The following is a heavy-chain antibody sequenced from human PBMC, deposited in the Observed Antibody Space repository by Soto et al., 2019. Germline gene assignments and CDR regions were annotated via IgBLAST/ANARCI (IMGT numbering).Heavy chain of an antibody. CDR1: GFTSSGYW. J-gene: IGHJ4*02. CDR3: AKDHDEDFGYDLDYFNY. D-gene: IGHD5-12*01. V-gene: IGHV3-7*04. Sequence: HPGGSLRISCSASGFTSSGYWMNWVRQAPGKGLEWVANIKQNGSEKNYADSVTGRFTISRDNAKNSLYLEMNSLRSEDTALYYCAKDHDEDFGYDLDYFNYWGRGTLVTVSS. CDR2: IKQNGSEK.